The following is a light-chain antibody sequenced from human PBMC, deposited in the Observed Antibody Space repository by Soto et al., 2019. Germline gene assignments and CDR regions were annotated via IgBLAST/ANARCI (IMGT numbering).Light chain of an antibody. CDR3: QQYGSSPPT. CDR1: QSVSSS. Sequence: FVVTQSPDTLSLSPGETATLSCRARQSVSSSVAWYQHKPGQSPRLLIYGASSRATGIPDRFSGSGSGTDFTLTISRLEPEDFAVYYCQQYGSSPPTFGQGTKVDNK. CDR2: GAS. V-gene: IGKV3-20*01. J-gene: IGKJ1*01.